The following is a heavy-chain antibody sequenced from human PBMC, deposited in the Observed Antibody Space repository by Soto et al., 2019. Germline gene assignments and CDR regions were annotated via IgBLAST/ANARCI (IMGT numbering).Heavy chain of an antibody. Sequence: SETLSLTCTVSGGSISSYYWSWIQQPPGKGLEWIGYIYYSGSTNYNPSLKSRVTISVDTSKNQFSLKLSSVTAADTAVYYCARVQGGRSSWYTPYYYYGMDVWGQGTTVTVYS. CDR3: ARVQGGRSSWYTPYYYYGMDV. CDR1: GGSISSYY. J-gene: IGHJ6*02. CDR2: IYYSGST. V-gene: IGHV4-59*01. D-gene: IGHD6-13*01.